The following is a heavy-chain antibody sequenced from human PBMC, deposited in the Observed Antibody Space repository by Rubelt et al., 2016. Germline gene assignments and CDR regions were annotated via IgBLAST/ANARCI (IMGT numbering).Heavy chain of an antibody. CDR1: GYTSMRYY. D-gene: IGHD6-6*01. CDR2: INPSGGGT. CDR3: ARDSSNLAARLPNFDY. V-gene: IGHV1-46*01. Sequence: QVQLVQSGAEVKKPGASVKVSCKASGYTSMRYYMHWVRQAPGQGLEWLGIINPSGGGTSYAQKFQGRVTMTRDASTSTLYMELSSLRSDDTAVYYCARDSSNLAARLPNFDYWGQGTLVSVSS. J-gene: IGHJ4*02.